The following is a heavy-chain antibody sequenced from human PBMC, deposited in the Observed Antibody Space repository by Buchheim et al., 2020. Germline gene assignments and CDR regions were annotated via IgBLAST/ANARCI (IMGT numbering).Heavy chain of an antibody. CDR3: AKEEGDGYNREPAPDY. CDR2: IWYDGSNK. J-gene: IGHJ4*02. Sequence: QVQLVESGGGVVQPGRSLRLSCATSGFTFSGYGMHWVRQAPGKGLEWVAVIWYDGSNKYYADSVKGRFTISRDNSKNTLYLHMDTLTADDTAVYFCAKEEGDGYNREPAPDYWGQGTL. D-gene: IGHD5-24*01. V-gene: IGHV3-33*06. CDR1: GFTFSGYG.